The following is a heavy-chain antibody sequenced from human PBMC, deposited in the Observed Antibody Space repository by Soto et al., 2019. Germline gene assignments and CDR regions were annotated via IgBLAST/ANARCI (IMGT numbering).Heavy chain of an antibody. V-gene: IGHV3-33*01. CDR1: GFTFSSYG. D-gene: IGHD6-6*01. CDR2: IWYDGSNK. J-gene: IGHJ6*02. Sequence: GGPLRLSCAASGFTFSSYGMHWVRRAPGKGLEWVAVIWYDGSNKYYADSVKGRFTISRDNSKNTLYLQMNSLRAEDTAVYYCARDRRSSSRGYYYYYYGMDVWGQGTTVTVSS. CDR3: ARDRRSSSRGYYYYYYGMDV.